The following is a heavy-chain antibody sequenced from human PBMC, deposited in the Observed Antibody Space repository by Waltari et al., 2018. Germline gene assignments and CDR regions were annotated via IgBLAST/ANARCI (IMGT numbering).Heavy chain of an antibody. CDR2: ITWNSGTI. V-gene: IGHV3-9*01. CDR1: GFTFDDYA. Sequence: EVQLVESGGGLVQPGRSLRLSCEAPGFTFDDYAMPWVRQVPGKGLEWVSGITWNSGTIAYADSVKGRFTISRDNAKNSLYLQMNSLRPEDTALYYCAKERGWFGDLTTIFDYWGQGTLVTISS. D-gene: IGHD3-10*01. J-gene: IGHJ4*02. CDR3: AKERGWFGDLTTIFDY.